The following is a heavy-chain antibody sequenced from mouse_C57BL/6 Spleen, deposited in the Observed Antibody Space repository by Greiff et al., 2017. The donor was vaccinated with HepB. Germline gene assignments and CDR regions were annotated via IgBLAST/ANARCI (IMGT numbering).Heavy chain of an antibody. J-gene: IGHJ2*01. V-gene: IGHV5-17*01. D-gene: IGHD1-1*02. CDR1: GFTFSDYG. Sequence: EVHLVESGGGLVKPGGSLKLSCAASGFTFSDYGMHWVRQAPEKGLEWVAYISSGSSTIYYADTVKGRFTISRDNAKNTLFLQMTSLRSEDTAMYYCARDYPHYFDYWGQGTTLTVSS. CDR3: ARDYPHYFDY. CDR2: ISSGSSTI.